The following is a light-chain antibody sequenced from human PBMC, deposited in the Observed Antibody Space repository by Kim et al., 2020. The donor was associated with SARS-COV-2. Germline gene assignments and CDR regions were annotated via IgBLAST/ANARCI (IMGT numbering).Light chain of an antibody. CDR1: SNDIGTYNL. CDR3: CSYISSSTPYV. Sequence: QSITISCTGTSNDIGTYNLVSWYQQHPGKAPKLIIYEVNKRPSGVFNRFSGSKSGNTASLTISGLQAEDEADYYCCSYISSSTPYVFGTGTKVTVL. J-gene: IGLJ1*01. CDR2: EVN. V-gene: IGLV2-23*02.